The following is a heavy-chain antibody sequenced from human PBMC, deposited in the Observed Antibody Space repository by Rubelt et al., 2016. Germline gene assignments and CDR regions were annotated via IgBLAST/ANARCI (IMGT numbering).Heavy chain of an antibody. J-gene: IGHJ5*02. CDR2: IIPLFGTA. Sequence: QVQLVQSGAEVKKPGSSVKVSCKASGGTFSSYAISWVRQAPGPGLEWLGGIIPLFGTANNAQNVRVRVTITADESTSTAYMELSSLGSEDTAVYYCARASSTSYWEGWFDPWGQGTLVTVSS. CDR1: GGTFSSYA. CDR3: ARASSTSYWEGWFDP. D-gene: IGHD2-2*01. V-gene: IGHV1-69*01.